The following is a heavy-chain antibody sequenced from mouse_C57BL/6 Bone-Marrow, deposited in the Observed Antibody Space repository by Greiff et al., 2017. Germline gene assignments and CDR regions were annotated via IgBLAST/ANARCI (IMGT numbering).Heavy chain of an antibody. J-gene: IGHJ2*01. V-gene: IGHV1-47*01. CDR2: FHPYNDDT. D-gene: IGHD2-1*01. CDR1: GYTFTTYP. CDR3: ARGGNYGGYYFDY. Sequence: VKLVESGAELVKPGASVKMSCKASGYTFTTYPIEWMKQNPGKSLEWIGNFHPYNDDTKYNEKFKGKATLTVEKSSSTVYLELSRLTSDDSAVYYCARGGNYGGYYFDYWGKGTTLTVSS.